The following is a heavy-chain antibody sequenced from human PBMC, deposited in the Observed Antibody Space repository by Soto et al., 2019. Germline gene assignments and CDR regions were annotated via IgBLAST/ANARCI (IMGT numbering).Heavy chain of an antibody. J-gene: IGHJ3*02. V-gene: IGHV4-59*01. Sequence: SETLSLTCTVSGGSISSYYWSWIRQPPGKXLEWIGYIYYSGSTNYNPSLKSRVTISVDTSKNQFSLKLSSVTAADTAVYYCAREYYYDSSGYYRDAFDIWGQGTMVTVSS. CDR3: AREYYYDSSGYYRDAFDI. CDR1: GGSISSYY. D-gene: IGHD3-22*01. CDR2: IYYSGST.